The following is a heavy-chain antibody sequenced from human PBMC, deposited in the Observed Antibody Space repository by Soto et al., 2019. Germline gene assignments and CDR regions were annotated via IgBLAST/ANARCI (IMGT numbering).Heavy chain of an antibody. CDR3: ARDDHTGDYFYY. D-gene: IGHD5-18*01. CDR2: IYFSGST. V-gene: IGHV4-31*03. Sequence: QVQLQESGPGLVKPSQTLSLTCTVSGGSISTGGYYWSWIRQLPGKGLEWIGYIYFSGSTYYNPSLKSRVTISLETSKNQFSLKLSSVTVADTAVYYCARDDHTGDYFYYWGQGTLVTVSS. J-gene: IGHJ4*02. CDR1: GGSISTGGYY.